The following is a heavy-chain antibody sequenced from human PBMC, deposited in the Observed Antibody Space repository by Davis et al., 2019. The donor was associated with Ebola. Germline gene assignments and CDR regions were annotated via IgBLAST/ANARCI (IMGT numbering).Heavy chain of an antibody. CDR1: GASISSYY. Sequence: SETLSLTCTVSGASISSYYWSWIRQPPGKGLEWIGYIYYSGSTNYNPSLKSRVTISVDTSKNQFSLKLSSVTAADTAVYYCARRGYYYDSSGYHAGAFDIWGQGTMVTVSS. D-gene: IGHD3-22*01. V-gene: IGHV4-59*08. CDR2: IYYSGST. J-gene: IGHJ3*02. CDR3: ARRGYYYDSSGYHAGAFDI.